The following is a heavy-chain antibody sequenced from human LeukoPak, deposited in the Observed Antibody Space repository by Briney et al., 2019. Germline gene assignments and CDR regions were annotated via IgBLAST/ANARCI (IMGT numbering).Heavy chain of an antibody. CDR2: IKQDGSEK. V-gene: IGHV3-7*01. D-gene: IGHD3-10*01. J-gene: IGHJ4*02. Sequence: GGSLRLSCAASGFTFRSYWMSWVRQAPGKGLEWVANIKQDGSEKYYVDSVKGRFTISRDNAKNSLYLQMNSLRAEDTAVYYCARVPAVVWFGSSGFFDYWGQGTLVTVSS. CDR3: ARVPAVVWFGSSGFFDY. CDR1: GFTFRSYW.